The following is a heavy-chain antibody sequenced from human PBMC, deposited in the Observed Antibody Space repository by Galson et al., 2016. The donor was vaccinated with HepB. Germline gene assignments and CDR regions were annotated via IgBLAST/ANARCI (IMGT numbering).Heavy chain of an antibody. D-gene: IGHD3-9*01. CDR2: ISWNSGTI. Sequence: SPRLSCAASGFTFSSHAMSWVRQAPGKGLEWVSGISWNSGTIVYADSVKGRFTISRDNSKNSLYLQMNSLRPEDTAFYYCAKNDILTGYSAFDYWGQGTLVTVSS. V-gene: IGHV3-9*01. CDR3: AKNDILTGYSAFDY. J-gene: IGHJ4*02. CDR1: GFTFSSHA.